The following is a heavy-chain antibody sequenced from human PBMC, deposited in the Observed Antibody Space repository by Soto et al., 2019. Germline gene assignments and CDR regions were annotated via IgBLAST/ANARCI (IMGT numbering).Heavy chain of an antibody. D-gene: IGHD4-17*01. V-gene: IGHV1-8*01. Sequence: QVQLVQSGAEVKKPGASVKVSCKASGYTFTSYDINWVRQATGQGLEWMGWMNPNSGNTGYAQKFQGRVTMTRNTFISTAYMELSSLRSEDTDVYYCARASDYGDLEGFDPWGQGTLVTVSS. J-gene: IGHJ5*02. CDR3: ARASDYGDLEGFDP. CDR1: GYTFTSYD. CDR2: MNPNSGNT.